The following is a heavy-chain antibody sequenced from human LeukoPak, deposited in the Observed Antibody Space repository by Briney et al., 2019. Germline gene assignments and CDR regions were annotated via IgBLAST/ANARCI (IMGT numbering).Heavy chain of an antibody. Sequence: PSETLSLTCAVYGGSFSGYYWGWIRQPPGKGLEWIGEINHSGSANYNPSLKSRVTISVDTSKNQFSLKLSSVTAADTAVYYCARGFLWWIFDYWGQGTLVTVSS. CDR3: ARGFLWWIFDY. V-gene: IGHV4-34*01. CDR2: INHSGSA. CDR1: GGSFSGYY. D-gene: IGHD2-21*01. J-gene: IGHJ4*02.